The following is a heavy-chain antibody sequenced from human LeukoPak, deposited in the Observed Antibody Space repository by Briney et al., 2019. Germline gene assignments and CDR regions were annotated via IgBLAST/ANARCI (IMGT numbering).Heavy chain of an antibody. D-gene: IGHD3-22*01. V-gene: IGHV3-11*01. CDR1: GFTFGDYY. J-gene: IGHJ4*02. CDR2: ISSSGSTI. Sequence: GGSLRLSCAASGFTFGDYYMSWIRQAPGKGLEWVSYISSSGSTIYYADSVKGRFTISRDNAKNSLYLQMNSLRAEDTAVYYCAREGVYYYDSSGQPNYWGQGTLVTVSS. CDR3: AREGVYYYDSSGQPNY.